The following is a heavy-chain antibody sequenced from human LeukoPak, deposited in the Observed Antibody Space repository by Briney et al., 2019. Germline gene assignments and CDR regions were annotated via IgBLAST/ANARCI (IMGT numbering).Heavy chain of an antibody. V-gene: IGHV3-53*01. CDR2: ISQGGGTT. CDR1: GFTVSSNY. D-gene: IGHD2-2*01. Sequence: GGSLRLSCAASGFTVSSNYMSWVRQAPGMGLEWVSAISQGGGTTYYADSVKGRFTISRDNSKNTLYLQMNSLRAEDTALYYCAKDRGQLLNDAFDIWGQGTMVAVSS. CDR3: AKDRGQLLNDAFDI. J-gene: IGHJ3*02.